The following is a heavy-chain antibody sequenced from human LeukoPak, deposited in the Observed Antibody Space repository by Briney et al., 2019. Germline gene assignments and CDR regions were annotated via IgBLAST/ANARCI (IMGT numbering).Heavy chain of an antibody. Sequence: PSQTLSLTCTVSGGSISSGSYYWSWIRQPAGKGLEWIGRIYTSGSTNYNPSLKSRVTISVDTSKNQFSLKLSSVTAADTAVYYCARRGCSSTSCYGYYYYMDVWGKGTTVTVSS. CDR2: IYTSGST. J-gene: IGHJ6*03. CDR1: GGSISSGSYY. D-gene: IGHD2-2*01. CDR3: ARRGCSSTSCYGYYYYMDV. V-gene: IGHV4-61*02.